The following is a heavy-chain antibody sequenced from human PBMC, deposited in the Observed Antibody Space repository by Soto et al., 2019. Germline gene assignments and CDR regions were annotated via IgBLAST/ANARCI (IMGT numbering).Heavy chain of an antibody. V-gene: IGHV3-72*01. CDR1: GFAFDDYY. Sequence: EGQLVQSGGGLVQPGGSLRLSCTASGFAFDDYYMDWVRQVPGKGLEWIGRTRDKPNNYAAEYVASVKGRFTISRDASKDSMYLQMNTVKTDDTAVYYCARDTGGSNDYWGQGALVIVSS. CDR2: TRDKPNNYAA. J-gene: IGHJ4*02. D-gene: IGHD3-16*01. CDR3: ARDTGGSNDY.